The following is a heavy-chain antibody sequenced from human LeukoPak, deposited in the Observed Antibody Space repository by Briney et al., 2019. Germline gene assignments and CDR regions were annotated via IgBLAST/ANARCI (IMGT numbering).Heavy chain of an antibody. J-gene: IGHJ6*02. D-gene: IGHD3-10*01. Sequence: ASVKVSCKASGGTFSSYAISWVRQAPGQGLEWMGGIIPIFGTANYAQKFQGRVTITADESTSTAYMELSSLRSEDTAVYYCAMIGPGSIGSYYGMDVWGQGTTVTVSS. CDR3: AMIGPGSIGSYYGMDV. V-gene: IGHV1-69*13. CDR1: GGTFSSYA. CDR2: IIPIFGTA.